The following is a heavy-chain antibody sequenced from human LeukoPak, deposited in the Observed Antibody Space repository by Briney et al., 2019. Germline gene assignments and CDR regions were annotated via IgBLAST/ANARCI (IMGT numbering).Heavy chain of an antibody. J-gene: IGHJ6*02. D-gene: IGHD5-24*01. CDR3: ASVYKHGMDV. CDR2: LNPSGGSS. Sequence: ASVKVSCKASGYTVTSYYMHWVRQAPGQGLEWMAILNPSGGSSNYAQKFQGRATLTRATSTGTVYVELSSLRPEDTAVYYCASVYKHGMDVWGQGTTVIVSS. CDR1: GYTVTSYY. V-gene: IGHV1-46*01.